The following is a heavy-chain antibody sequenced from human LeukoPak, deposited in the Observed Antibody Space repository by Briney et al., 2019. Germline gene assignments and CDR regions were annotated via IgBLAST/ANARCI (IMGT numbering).Heavy chain of an antibody. V-gene: IGHV1-2*02. CDR3: ARDLNYYDSSGQGVY. CDR1: GYTFTSYG. Sequence: ASVKVSCKASGYTFTSYGISWVRQAPGQGLEWMGWINPNSGGTNYAQKFQGRVTMTRDTSISTAYMELSRLRSDDTAVYYCARDLNYYDSSGQGVYWGQGTLVTVSS. J-gene: IGHJ4*02. CDR2: INPNSGGT. D-gene: IGHD3-22*01.